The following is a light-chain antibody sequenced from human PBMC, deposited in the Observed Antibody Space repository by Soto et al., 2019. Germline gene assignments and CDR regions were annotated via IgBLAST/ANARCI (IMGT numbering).Light chain of an antibody. J-gene: IGLJ1*01. V-gene: IGLV2-14*01. CDR1: GSDVGAYEY. Sequence: QSVLTQPASVSGSPGQSITISCTGTGSDVGAYEYVSWYQHHPGKAPKLIIYEVTNRPSGISARFSGSKSASTASLTISGLXAEDEADYYCSSYSNTNTLYLFGTGTKVTVL. CDR2: EVT. CDR3: SSYSNTNTLYL.